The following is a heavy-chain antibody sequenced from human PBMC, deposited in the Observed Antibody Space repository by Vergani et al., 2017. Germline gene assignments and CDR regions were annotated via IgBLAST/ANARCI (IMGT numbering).Heavy chain of an antibody. D-gene: IGHD6-13*01. CDR1: GFTFSSYA. CDR2: ISYDGSNK. J-gene: IGHJ6*02. Sequence: QVQLVESGGGVVQPGRSLRLSCAASGFTFSSYAMHWVRQAPGKGLEWVAVISYDGSNKYYADSVKGRFTISRDNSKNSLYLQMNSLRAEDTAVYYCARGGAAAGYYYYYGMDVWGQGTTVTVSS. CDR3: ARGGAAAGYYYYYGMDV. V-gene: IGHV3-30-3*01.